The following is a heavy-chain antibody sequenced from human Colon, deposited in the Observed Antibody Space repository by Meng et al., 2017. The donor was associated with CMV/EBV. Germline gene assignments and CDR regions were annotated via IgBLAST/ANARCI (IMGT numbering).Heavy chain of an antibody. CDR2: IYPSGFP. J-gene: IGHJ4*02. CDR1: GGAISSYY. V-gene: IGHV4-4*07. CDR3: ARAQYTYGYWIFDY. D-gene: IGHD5-18*01. Sequence: QGQLQGSGPGLGKPSETLSLSCTVSGGAISSYYWSWIRQPAGKGLEWIGRIYPSGFPKYKPSLESRVTMSADTSKNQISLKLTSVTAADTAVYYCARAQYTYGYWIFDYWGQGTLVTVSS.